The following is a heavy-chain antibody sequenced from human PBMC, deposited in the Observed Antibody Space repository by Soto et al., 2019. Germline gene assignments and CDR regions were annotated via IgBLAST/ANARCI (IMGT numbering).Heavy chain of an antibody. V-gene: IGHV1-69*13. D-gene: IGHD6-6*01. CDR1: GGTFSSYA. Sequence: GPSAEVSCKASGGTFSSYAISWVRQAPGQGLEWMGGIIPIFGTANYAQKFQGRVTITADESTSTAYMELSSLRSEDTAVYYCARGDSSNWFDPWGQGTLVTVSS. CDR3: ARGDSSNWFDP. CDR2: IIPIFGTA. J-gene: IGHJ5*02.